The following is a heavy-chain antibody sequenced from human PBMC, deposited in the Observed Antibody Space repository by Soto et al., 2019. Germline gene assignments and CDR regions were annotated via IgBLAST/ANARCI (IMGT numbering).Heavy chain of an antibody. CDR1: GYTFTSYG. CDR2: ISAYNGNT. CDR3: ARLMGGIVVVPAAVDY. V-gene: IGHV1-18*01. J-gene: IGHJ4*02. Sequence: ASVKVSCKASGYTFTSYGISWVRQAPGQGLERMGWISAYNGNTNYAQKLQGRVTMTTDTSTSTAYMELRSLRSDDTAVYYCARLMGGIVVVPAAVDYWGQGTLVTVSS. D-gene: IGHD2-2*01.